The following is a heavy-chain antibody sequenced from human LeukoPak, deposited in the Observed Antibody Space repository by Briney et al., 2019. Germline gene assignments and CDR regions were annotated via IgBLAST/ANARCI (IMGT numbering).Heavy chain of an antibody. V-gene: IGHV4-30-4*08. J-gene: IGHJ2*01. CDR1: GGSISSGDYY. CDR3: ARTYGDYLPLGYFDL. D-gene: IGHD4-17*01. Sequence: SETLSLTCTVSGGSISSGDYYWSWIRQPPEKGVEWIGYIYYSGSTYYNPSLKSRVTISVDTPKNQFSLKLSSVTAADTAVYYCARTYGDYLPLGYFDLWGRGTLVTVSS. CDR2: IYYSGST.